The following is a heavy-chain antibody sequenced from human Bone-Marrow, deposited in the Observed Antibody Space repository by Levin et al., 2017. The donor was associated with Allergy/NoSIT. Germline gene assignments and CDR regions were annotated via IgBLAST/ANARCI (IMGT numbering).Heavy chain of an antibody. V-gene: IGHV3-23*01. CDR3: AKVEGLAVAGTADY. D-gene: IGHD6-19*01. Sequence: GGSLRLSCAATGFTFSNYAMSWVRQAPGKGLEWVSSISGSGGSTYYADSVEGRFTLSRDNSKNMLYLQMNSLRVVDTAVYYCAKVEGLAVAGTADYWGQGTLVTASS. CDR2: ISGSGGST. J-gene: IGHJ4*02. CDR1: GFTFSNYA.